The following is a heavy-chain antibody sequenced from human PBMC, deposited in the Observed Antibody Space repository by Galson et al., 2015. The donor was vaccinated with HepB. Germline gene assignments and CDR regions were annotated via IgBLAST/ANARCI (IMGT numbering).Heavy chain of an antibody. V-gene: IGHV1-18*01. D-gene: IGHD6-13*01. CDR2: ISAYNGNT. Sequence: SVKVSCKASGYTFTSYGISWVRQAPGQGLEWMGWISAYNGNTNYAQKLQGRVTMTTDTSTSTAYMELRSLRSDDTAVYYCARDLNPIAAAGPLLGYWGQGTLVTVSS. J-gene: IGHJ4*02. CDR1: GYTFTSYG. CDR3: ARDLNPIAAAGPLLGY.